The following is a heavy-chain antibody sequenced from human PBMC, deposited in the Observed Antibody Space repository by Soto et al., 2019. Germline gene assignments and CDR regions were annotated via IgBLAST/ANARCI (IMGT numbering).Heavy chain of an antibody. CDR1: GGTFSSYA. V-gene: IGHV1-69*01. J-gene: IGHJ6*02. CDR3: ARSQGSSTSLEIYYYYYYGMDV. D-gene: IGHD2-2*01. CDR2: IIPISETT. Sequence: QVQLVQSGAEVKKPGSSVKVSCKASGGTFSSYAISWVRQAPGQGLEWMGGIIPISETTNYAQKFQGRVTITADESKSTGYMELSSLTSEDTAVYYCARSQGSSTSLEIYYYYYYGMDVWGQGTTVTVSS.